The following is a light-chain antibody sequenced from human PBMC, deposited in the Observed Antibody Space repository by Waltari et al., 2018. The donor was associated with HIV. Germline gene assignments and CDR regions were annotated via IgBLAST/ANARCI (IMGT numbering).Light chain of an antibody. Sequence: SYELTQPPSVSVSPGQTARITCSGDALPKKYAYWYQQKSGQAPVLVIYEDSKRPSGITERFSGSSSGTMATLTISGAQVEDEADYYCYSIDSSGNHRVFGGGTKLTVL. J-gene: IGLJ2*01. CDR2: EDS. CDR1: ALPKKY. V-gene: IGLV3-10*01. CDR3: YSIDSSGNHRV.